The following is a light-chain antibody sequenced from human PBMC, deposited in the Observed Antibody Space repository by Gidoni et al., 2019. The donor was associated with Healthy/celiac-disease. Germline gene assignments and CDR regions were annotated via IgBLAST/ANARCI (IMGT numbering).Light chain of an antibody. CDR3: QQYYSTPPT. J-gene: IGKJ1*01. CDR2: WAS. Sequence: DIVMTTSPGARAESRGARATINCKSIQSVLYSSHNKNYLAWYQQKPGQPPKLLIYWASTRESGVPARFSGSWSGSDFTLTISSLQAEDVAVYYCQQYYSTPPTFGQGTKVEIK. V-gene: IGKV4-1*01. CDR1: QSVLYSSHNKNY.